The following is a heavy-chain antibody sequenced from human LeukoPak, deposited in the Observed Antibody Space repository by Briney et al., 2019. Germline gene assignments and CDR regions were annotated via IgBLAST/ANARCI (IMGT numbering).Heavy chain of an antibody. D-gene: IGHD2/OR15-2a*01. CDR1: GFSFIDCY. CDR3: ARLQKVGNTGYYFDY. Sequence: EGSLRLSCAASGFSFIDCYMTWIRQAPGKGLEWVSYISSAGGTISYADSVKGRFTISRDNAKNSLYPQMNSLRTEDTALYYCARLQKVGNTGYYFDYWGQGTLATVSS. CDR2: ISSAGGTI. J-gene: IGHJ4*02. V-gene: IGHV3-11*01.